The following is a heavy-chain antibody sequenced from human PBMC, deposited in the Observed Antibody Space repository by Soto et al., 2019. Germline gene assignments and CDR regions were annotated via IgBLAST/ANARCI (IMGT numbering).Heavy chain of an antibody. V-gene: IGHV3-33*01. CDR2: IWYDGGNK. Sequence: GGSLRLSCEASGFPFSTYGMHWVRQAPGKGLEWVAVIWYDGGNKYYVDSVKGRFTISSDNSKNTLYLQMNSLRAEDTAVYYCARDRHSTSSGYFDFWGQGTLVTVSS. CDR3: ARDRHSTSSGYFDF. J-gene: IGHJ4*02. CDR1: GFPFSTYG. D-gene: IGHD6-6*01.